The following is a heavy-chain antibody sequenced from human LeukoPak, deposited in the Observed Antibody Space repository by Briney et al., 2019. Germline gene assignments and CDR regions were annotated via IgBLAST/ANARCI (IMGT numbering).Heavy chain of an antibody. J-gene: IGHJ4*02. CDR1: GFSLSTSAVG. CDR2: IYWDDDK. Sequence: SGPTLVNPTQTLTLTCTFSGFSLSTSAVGVGWIRQPPGKALEWLALIYWDDDKRYSPSLKSRLTITKDTSKNQVVLAMSNMDPVDTATYYCAHRNPQSMAYYFDYWGQGTRVTVSS. D-gene: IGHD2/OR15-2a*01. CDR3: AHRNPQSMAYYFDY. V-gene: IGHV2-5*02.